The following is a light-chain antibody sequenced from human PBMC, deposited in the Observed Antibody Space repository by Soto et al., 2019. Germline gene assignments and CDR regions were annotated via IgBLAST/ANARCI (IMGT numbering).Light chain of an antibody. CDR2: KAS. J-gene: IGKJ1*01. CDR3: QHYNSYSEA. CDR1: QTISSW. Sequence: DNPMTQSPSTLSGSVGDRVTITCRASQTISSWLAWYQQKPGKAPKLLIYKASTLKSGVPSSFSGSGSGTEFTLTISRLQPDDFATYYCQHYNSYSEAVGQGDKVELK. V-gene: IGKV1-5*03.